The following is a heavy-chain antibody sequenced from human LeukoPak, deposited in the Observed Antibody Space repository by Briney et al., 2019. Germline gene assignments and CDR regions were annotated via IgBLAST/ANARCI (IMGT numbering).Heavy chain of an antibody. J-gene: IGHJ6*02. CDR2: MSSDGRDI. CDR3: ARDPYYYGSGKGFMDV. D-gene: IGHD3-10*01. Sequence: GGSLRLSCATSGFTFTNFGMNWVRQAPGMGLEWVAIMSSDGRDIYYADSVKGRFTISRDTSKDTVYLQMHSLRLDDAAMYYCARDPYYYGSGKGFMDVWGQGTTVTVSS. V-gene: IGHV3-30*03. CDR1: GFTFTNFG.